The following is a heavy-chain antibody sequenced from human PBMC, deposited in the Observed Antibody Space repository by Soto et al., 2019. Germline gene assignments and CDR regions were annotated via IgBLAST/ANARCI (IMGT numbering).Heavy chain of an antibody. J-gene: IGHJ3*02. CDR2: ISGSGGST. V-gene: IGHV3-23*01. D-gene: IGHD1-20*01. Sequence: EVQLLESGGGLVQPGGSLRLSCAASGFTFSSYAMSWVRQAPGKGLEWVSAISGSGGSTYYADSVKGQFTISRDNSKNPLYLQMNSLRAEDTAVYYCAKDIDYKGDAFDIWGQGTMVTVSS. CDR1: GFTFSSYA. CDR3: AKDIDYKGDAFDI.